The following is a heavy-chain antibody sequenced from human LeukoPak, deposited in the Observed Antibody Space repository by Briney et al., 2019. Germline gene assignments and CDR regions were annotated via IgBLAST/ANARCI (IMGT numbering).Heavy chain of an antibody. CDR1: GGSISSYY. CDR3: ARGSRELYYFDY. J-gene: IGHJ4*02. D-gene: IGHD1-7*01. Sequence: EPSETLSLTCTVSGGSISSYYWSWIRQPPGKGLEWIGYIYYSGSTKYNPSLKSRVTISVGASKTQFSLKLNSVTAADTAVYYCARGSRELYYFDYWGQGTLVTVSS. V-gene: IGHV4-59*01. CDR2: IYYSGST.